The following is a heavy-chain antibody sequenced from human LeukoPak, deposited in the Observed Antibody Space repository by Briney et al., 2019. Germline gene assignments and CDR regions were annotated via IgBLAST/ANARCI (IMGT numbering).Heavy chain of an antibody. CDR2: ISYDGSNK. CDR3: AKDLQVTPDY. D-gene: IGHD2-21*02. CDR1: GFTFSSYG. J-gene: IGHJ4*02. V-gene: IGHV3-30*02. Sequence: GGSLRLSCAASGFTFSSYGMHWVRQAPGKGLEWVAFISYDGSNKNYADSVRGRFTISRDNSKNTLYLQMNGLRAEDTAVYYCAKDLQVTPDYWGQGTLVTVSS.